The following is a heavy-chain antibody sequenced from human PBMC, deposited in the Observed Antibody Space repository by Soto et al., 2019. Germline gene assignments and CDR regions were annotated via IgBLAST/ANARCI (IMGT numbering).Heavy chain of an antibody. Sequence: PSETLSLTCTVSGDSISSRTYYWGWIRQPPGKGLEWIGSVYYSGTTYYNPSLNSRVTISVDTSGIHFSLKLISVTAGDTAVYYCATGSGSSTSDAFDIWGQGTMVTVS. CDR1: GDSISSRTYY. D-gene: IGHD3-10*01. V-gene: IGHV4-39*07. J-gene: IGHJ3*02. CDR2: VYYSGTT. CDR3: ATGSGSSTSDAFDI.